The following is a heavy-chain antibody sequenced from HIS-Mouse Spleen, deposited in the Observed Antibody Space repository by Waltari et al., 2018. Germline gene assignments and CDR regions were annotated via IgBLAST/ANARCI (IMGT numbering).Heavy chain of an antibody. Sequence: QVQLQQWGAGLLKPSETLSLTCAVYGGSFSGYYWSWIRHSPGKGLEWIGEINHSGSTNYNPSLKSRVTISVDTSKNQFSLKLSSVTAADTAVYYCARGGERIAAAGKSPFDYWGQGTLVTVSS. J-gene: IGHJ4*02. D-gene: IGHD6-13*01. CDR2: INHSGST. CDR3: ARGGERIAAAGKSPFDY. V-gene: IGHV4-34*01. CDR1: GGSFSGYY.